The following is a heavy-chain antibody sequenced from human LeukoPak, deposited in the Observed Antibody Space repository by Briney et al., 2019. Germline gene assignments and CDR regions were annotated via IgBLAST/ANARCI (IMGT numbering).Heavy chain of an antibody. CDR3: ARQGPYNTIFGVVIKRGDFDY. V-gene: IGHV4-59*08. CDR2: IYSSGNT. D-gene: IGHD3-3*01. J-gene: IGHJ4*02. CDR1: SGSFSGAY. Sequence: SETLSLTCTVSSGSFSGAYWSWIRQSPGKGLEWIGYIYSSGNTNYNPSFKSRVTMSLDTSKNQFSLKLSSVTAADTAVYYCARQGPYNTIFGVVIKRGDFDYWGQGTLVTVSS.